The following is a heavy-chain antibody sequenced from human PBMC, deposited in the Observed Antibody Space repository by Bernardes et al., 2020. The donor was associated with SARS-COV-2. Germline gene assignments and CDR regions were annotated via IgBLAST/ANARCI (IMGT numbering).Heavy chain of an antibody. D-gene: IGHD5-12*01. J-gene: IGHJ4*02. CDR3: ARDYASYSGYDVEYYFDY. Sequence: GGSLRLSCAASGFTFSDYYMSWIRQAPGKGLEWVSYISSSSSYTNYADSVKGRFTISRDNAKNSLYLQMNSLRAEDTAVYYCARDYASYSGYDVEYYFDYWGQGTLVTVSS. CDR1: GFTFSDYY. CDR2: ISSSSSYT. V-gene: IGHV3-11*05.